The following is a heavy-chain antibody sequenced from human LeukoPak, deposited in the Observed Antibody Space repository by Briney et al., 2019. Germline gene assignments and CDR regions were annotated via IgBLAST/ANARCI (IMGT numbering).Heavy chain of an antibody. V-gene: IGHV4-59*01. CDR2: IHYTGST. CDR3: ARVEEGYGSGRRENYYYYYMDV. D-gene: IGHD3-10*01. Sequence: SETLSLTCIVSGGSISSYYWSWLRQPPGKGLEWIGNIHYTGSTTYNASLKSRVTISVETSKNQFSLKLSSVTAADTAVYYCARVEEGYGSGRRENYYYYYMDVWGKGTTVTISS. J-gene: IGHJ6*03. CDR1: GGSISSYY.